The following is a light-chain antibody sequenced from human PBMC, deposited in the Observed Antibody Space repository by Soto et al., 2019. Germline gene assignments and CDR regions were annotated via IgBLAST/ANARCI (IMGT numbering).Light chain of an antibody. Sequence: QSALTQPASVSGSPGQSITIYCTGTSSDVGSYNLVSWYQQYPGKAPKLMIYEVSKRPSGVSNRFSGSKSGNTASLTISGLQAEDEADYYCCSYAGSSTFVVFGGGTKVTVL. CDR1: SSDVGSYNL. J-gene: IGLJ2*01. CDR3: CSYAGSSTFVV. V-gene: IGLV2-23*02. CDR2: EVS.